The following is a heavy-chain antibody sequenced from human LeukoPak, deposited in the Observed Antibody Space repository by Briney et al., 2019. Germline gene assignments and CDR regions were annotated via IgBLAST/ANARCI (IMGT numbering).Heavy chain of an antibody. Sequence: PGGSLRLSCAASGFTFSTFGMHWVRQAPGKGLEWVAFIRYDGSNKYYADSVKGRFTISRDNSKNTLYLQMNSLRAEDTAVYYCAKDDARGGGAIFYFDYWGQGTLVTVSS. CDR1: GFTFSTFG. V-gene: IGHV3-30*02. D-gene: IGHD2-2*02. CDR2: IRYDGSNK. J-gene: IGHJ4*02. CDR3: AKDDARGGGAIFYFDY.